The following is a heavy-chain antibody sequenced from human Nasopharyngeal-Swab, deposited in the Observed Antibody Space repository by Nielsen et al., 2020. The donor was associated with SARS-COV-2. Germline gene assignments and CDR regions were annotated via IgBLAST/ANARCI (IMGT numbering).Heavy chain of an antibody. Sequence: RQAPGKGLEWFGSIYYSGSTYYNPALKSRVTISVDTSKNQFSLKLSSVTAADTAVYYCARYRGGFYSSNWYFDYWGQGTLVTVSS. V-gene: IGHV4-39*01. CDR3: ARYRGGFYSSNWYFDY. J-gene: IGHJ4*02. CDR2: IYYSGST. D-gene: IGHD6-13*01.